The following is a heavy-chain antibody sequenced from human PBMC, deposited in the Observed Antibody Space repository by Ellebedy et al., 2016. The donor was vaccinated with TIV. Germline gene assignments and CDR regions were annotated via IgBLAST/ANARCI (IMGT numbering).Heavy chain of an antibody. V-gene: IGHV4-39*01. Sequence: GSLRLSXAVSGGSISSGGYYWGWIRQPPGKGLEWIGSIYYSGSTYYNPSLKSRVTISVDTSKNQFSLKLSSVAAADTAVYYCATAELLSAFDIWGQGTMVTVSS. CDR1: GGSISSGGYY. D-gene: IGHD1-26*01. J-gene: IGHJ3*02. CDR2: IYYSGST. CDR3: ATAELLSAFDI.